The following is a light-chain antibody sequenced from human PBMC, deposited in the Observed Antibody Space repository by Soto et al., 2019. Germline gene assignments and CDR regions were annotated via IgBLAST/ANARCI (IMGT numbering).Light chain of an antibody. CDR1: QSVSSY. Sequence: EIVLTQSPATLSLSPGERATLSCRASQSVSSYLAWYQRKPGQAPRLLIYDASNRATSIPARFSGSGSGTDFTLTISRLEPEDFAVYYCQQRSNWLFTFGPGTKVDIK. CDR3: QQRSNWLFT. CDR2: DAS. J-gene: IGKJ3*01. V-gene: IGKV3-11*01.